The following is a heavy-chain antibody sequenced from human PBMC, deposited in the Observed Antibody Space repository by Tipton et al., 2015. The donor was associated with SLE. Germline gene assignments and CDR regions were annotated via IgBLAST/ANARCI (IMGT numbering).Heavy chain of an antibody. Sequence: SLRLSCAASGFTFDDYGMSWVRQAPGKGLEWVSSISRSGGSIYYTDSVKGQFTISRDNSKNTLFLQMNSLRAEDTAVYYCARDRGLGAFDFWGQGTMVTVSS. V-gene: IGHV3-23*01. J-gene: IGHJ3*01. CDR1: GFTFDDYG. D-gene: IGHD3-10*01. CDR3: ARDRGLGAFDF. CDR2: ISRSGGSI.